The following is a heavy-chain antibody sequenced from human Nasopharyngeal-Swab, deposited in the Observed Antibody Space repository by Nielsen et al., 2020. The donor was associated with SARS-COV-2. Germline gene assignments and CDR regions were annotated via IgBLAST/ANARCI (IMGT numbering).Heavy chain of an antibody. CDR3: ARAGDYLKSYYYYGMDV. D-gene: IGHD7-27*01. Sequence: GESLKISCAASGFTFSSYWMHWVRQAPGKGLVWVSRIKSDGSSTSYADSVKGRFTISRDNAKNTLYLQMNSLRAEDTAVYYCARAGDYLKSYYYYGMDVWGQGTTVTVSS. J-gene: IGHJ6*02. CDR1: GFTFSSYW. CDR2: IKSDGSST. V-gene: IGHV3-74*01.